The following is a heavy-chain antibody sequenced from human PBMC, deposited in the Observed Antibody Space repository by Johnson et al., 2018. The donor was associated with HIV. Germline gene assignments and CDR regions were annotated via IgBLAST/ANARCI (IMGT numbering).Heavy chain of an antibody. CDR2: INWNGGSI. J-gene: IGHJ3*02. D-gene: IGHD6-13*01. Sequence: EVQLVESGGGVVRPGGSLRLSCVASGFIFDDHGMTWVRQAPGKGLEWVSGINWNGGSIGYADSVKGRFTISRDNAKNSLYLQMNSLRGEDTALYYCARARDRSSSRDAFDIWGQGTMVTVSS. V-gene: IGHV3-20*04. CDR3: ARARDRSSSRDAFDI. CDR1: GFIFDDHG.